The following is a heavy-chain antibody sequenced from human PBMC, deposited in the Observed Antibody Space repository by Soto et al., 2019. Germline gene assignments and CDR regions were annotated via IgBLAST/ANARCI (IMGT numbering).Heavy chain of an antibody. CDR1: GGSFSGYY. Sequence: SETLSLTCAVYGGSFSGYYWSWIRQPPGKGLEWIGEINHSESTNYNPSLKSRVTISVDTSKNQFSLKLSSVTAADTAVYYCAIVFGNCSSTSCYAEYYYYYMDVWGKGTTVTVSS. CDR3: AIVFGNCSSTSCYAEYYYYYMDV. D-gene: IGHD2-2*01. J-gene: IGHJ6*03. V-gene: IGHV4-34*01. CDR2: INHSEST.